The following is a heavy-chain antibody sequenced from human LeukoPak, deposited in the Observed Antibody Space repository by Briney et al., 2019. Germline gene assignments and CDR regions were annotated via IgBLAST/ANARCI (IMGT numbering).Heavy chain of an antibody. CDR1: GYTFTGYY. D-gene: IGHD3-10*01. J-gene: IGHJ5*02. V-gene: IGHV1-2*02. CDR2: INPNSGGT. CDR3: ARAPSITMVRGVITSISLDP. Sequence: PGASVKVSCKASGYTFTGYYMHWVRQAPGQGLEWMGWINPNSGGTNYAQKFQGRVTMTRDTSISTAYMELSRLRSDDTAVYYCARAPSITMVRGVITSISLDPWGQGTLVTVSS.